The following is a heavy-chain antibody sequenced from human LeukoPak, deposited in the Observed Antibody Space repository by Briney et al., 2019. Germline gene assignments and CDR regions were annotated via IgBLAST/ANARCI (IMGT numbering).Heavy chain of an antibody. CDR2: ISGYNVNT. CDR3: ARMKYCTNGVCFPDAYYYYGMDV. V-gene: IGHV1-18*04. Sequence: ASVKVSCKASGYTFTSYGISWVRQAPGQGLEWMGWISGYNVNTNYAQKLQGRVTMTTDTSTSTAYMELRSLRSDDTAVYYCARMKYCTNGVCFPDAYYYYGMDVWGQGTTVTVSS. J-gene: IGHJ6*02. D-gene: IGHD2-8*01. CDR1: GYTFTSYG.